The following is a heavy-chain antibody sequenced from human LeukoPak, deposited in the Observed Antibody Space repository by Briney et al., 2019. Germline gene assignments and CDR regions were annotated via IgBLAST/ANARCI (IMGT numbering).Heavy chain of an antibody. D-gene: IGHD6-13*01. CDR3: ARDGGSSWYFDY. V-gene: IGHV3-11*04. CDR2: ISSSGNTT. CDR1: GFTFSDYY. J-gene: IGHJ4*02. Sequence: GGSLRLSCAASGFTFSDYYMSWIRRAPGKGLEWVSYISSSGNTTYHADSVKGRFTISRDNAKNSLYLQMSSLRAEDTAVYYCARDGGSSWYFDYWGQGTLVTVSS.